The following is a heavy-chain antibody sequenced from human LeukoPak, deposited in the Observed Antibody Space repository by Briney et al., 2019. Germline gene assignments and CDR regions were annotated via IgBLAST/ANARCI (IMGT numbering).Heavy chain of an antibody. J-gene: IGHJ5*02. V-gene: IGHV4-59*01. CDR1: GGSISSYF. D-gene: IGHD6-13*01. CDR2: INYSGST. Sequence: SETLSLTCTVSGGSISSYFWSWIRQPPGKGLEWIGYINYSGSTNYNPSLKSRVTMSVDTAKDQFSLKLSSVTAADTAVYYCARSGDSSWYLGGWFDPWGQGALVTVSS. CDR3: ARSGDSSWYLGGWFDP.